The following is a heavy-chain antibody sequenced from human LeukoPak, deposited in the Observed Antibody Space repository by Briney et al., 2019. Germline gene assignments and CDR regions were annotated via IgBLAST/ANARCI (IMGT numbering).Heavy chain of an antibody. CDR3: ARGAPGRQWLVPRVWFGP. Sequence: ASVKVSCKASGYTFTGYYMHWVRQAPGQGLEWMGWINPNSGGTNYAQKFQGRVTMTRDTSISTAYMELSRLRSDDTAVYYCARGAPGRQWLVPRVWFGPWGQGTLVTVSS. D-gene: IGHD6-19*01. CDR1: GYTFTGYY. V-gene: IGHV1-2*02. CDR2: INPNSGGT. J-gene: IGHJ5*02.